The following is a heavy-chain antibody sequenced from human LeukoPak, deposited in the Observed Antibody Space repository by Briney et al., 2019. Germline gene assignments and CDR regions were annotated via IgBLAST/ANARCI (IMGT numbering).Heavy chain of an antibody. CDR1: GFTVSSNY. CDR2: IYSGGST. J-gene: IGHJ3*02. Sequence: GGSLRLSCAASGFTVSSNYMSWVRQAPGKGLEWVSVIYSGGSTYYADSVKGRFTISRDNSKNTLYLQMNSLRAEDTAVYYCARDLRQQLVRGAFDIWVQGPMVTVSS. D-gene: IGHD6-13*01. CDR3: ARDLRQQLVRGAFDI. V-gene: IGHV3-66*01.